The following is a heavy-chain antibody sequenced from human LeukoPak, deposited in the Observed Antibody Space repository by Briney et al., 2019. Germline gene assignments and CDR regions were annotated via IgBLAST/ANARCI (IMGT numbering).Heavy chain of an antibody. D-gene: IGHD3-10*01. CDR3: AKFYGSHYYYYGMDV. J-gene: IGHJ6*04. V-gene: IGHV3-23*01. CDR2: ISGSGGTT. Sequence: GGSPRLSCTASGFTFSSYAMSWVRQAPGKGLEWVSGISGSGGTTYYADSVKGHFTISRDNSENTLYLQMSSLRAEDTAVYYCAKFYGSHYYYYGMDVWGKGTTVTVSS. CDR1: GFTFSSYA.